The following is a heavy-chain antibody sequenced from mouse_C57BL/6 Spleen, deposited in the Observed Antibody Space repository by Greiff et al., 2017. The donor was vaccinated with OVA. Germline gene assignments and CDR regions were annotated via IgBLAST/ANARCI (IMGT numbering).Heavy chain of an antibody. CDR1: GYTFTDYE. D-gene: IGHD3-2*02. Sequence: QVQLQQSGAELVRPGASVTLSCKASGYTFTDYEMHWVKQTPVHGLEWIGAIDPETGGTAYNQKFKGKAILTADKSSSTAYMELRSLTSEDSAVYYCTRTAQEPYYFDYWGQGTTLTVSS. J-gene: IGHJ2*01. CDR2: IDPETGGT. V-gene: IGHV1-15*01. CDR3: TRTAQEPYYFDY.